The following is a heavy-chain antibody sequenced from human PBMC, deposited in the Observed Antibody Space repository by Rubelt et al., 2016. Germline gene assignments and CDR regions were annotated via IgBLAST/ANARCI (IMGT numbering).Heavy chain of an antibody. J-gene: IGHJ6*02. CDR1: GGSISSTDRYY. D-gene: IGHD6-19*01. V-gene: IGHV4-39*07. CDR2: IYYSGGT. CDR3: AREGSSGWSWMDV. Sequence: QLQLQESGPGLVKPSETLSLTCTVSGGSISSTDRYYWGWIRQPPGKGLEWIGSIYYSGGTYYNPSLKSRVTISMDTSKNQFSLKVSSVSAADTAVYYCAREGSSGWSWMDVWGQGTTVTVSS.